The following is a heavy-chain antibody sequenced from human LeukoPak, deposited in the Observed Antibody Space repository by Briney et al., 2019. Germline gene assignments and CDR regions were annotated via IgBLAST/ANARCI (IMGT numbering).Heavy chain of an antibody. CDR1: GYTFTSYA. D-gene: IGHD1-26*01. Sequence: ASVTVSCKASGYTFTSYAMHWVRQAPGQRLEWMGWINAGNGNTKYSQKFQGRVTITRDTSASTAYMELSSLRSEDTAVYYCARDDSGSYEGPSYYYYGMDVWGQGTTVTVSS. CDR3: ARDDSGSYEGPSYYYYGMDV. CDR2: INAGNGNT. V-gene: IGHV1-3*01. J-gene: IGHJ6*02.